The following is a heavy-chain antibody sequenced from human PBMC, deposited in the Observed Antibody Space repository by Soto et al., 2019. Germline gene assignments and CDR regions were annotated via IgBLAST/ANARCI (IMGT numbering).Heavy chain of an antibody. D-gene: IGHD3-10*01. CDR3: AISGTSEYFDL. V-gene: IGHV4-31*03. Sequence: QVQLQESGPGLVKPSQTLSLTCTVSGGSISSGGYYWSWIRQHPGKGLEWIGYIYYGGNTYYNPSLKSRVTISVDTSKNQFSLKLSSVTAADTAVYYGAISGTSEYFDLWGRGTLVTVSS. CDR2: IYYGGNT. J-gene: IGHJ2*01. CDR1: GGSISSGGYY.